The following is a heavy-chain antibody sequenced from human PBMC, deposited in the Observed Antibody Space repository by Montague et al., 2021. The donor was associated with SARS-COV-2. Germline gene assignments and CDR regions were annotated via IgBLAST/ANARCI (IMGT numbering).Heavy chain of an antibody. V-gene: IGHV4-39*01. J-gene: IGHJ4*02. Sequence: SETLSLTCTVSGGSITDINYYWVWIRQPPGKGLKWIGNIFHSWSTYYNPSLMSRVTISVDTSRNEFSLKVNSVTAAATAVYYCGRQKYDCWSGRFADPFDSWGQGTLVTVSS. D-gene: IGHD3-3*01. CDR3: GRQKYDCWSGRFADPFDS. CDR2: IFHSWST. CDR1: GGSITDINYY.